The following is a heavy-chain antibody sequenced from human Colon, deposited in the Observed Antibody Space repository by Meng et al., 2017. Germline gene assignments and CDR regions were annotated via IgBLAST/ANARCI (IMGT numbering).Heavy chain of an antibody. J-gene: IGHJ4*02. CDR1: GYTFTSYW. CDR2: IFPGDSET. V-gene: IGHV5-51*01. CDR3: ARRGYSYGAGAIDY. D-gene: IGHD5-18*01. Sequence: GESLKISCKGFGYTFTSYWIGWVRQMPGKGLDWMGIIFPGDSETRYSPSFQGQVTISADKSISTAYLQWSSLRTSDSAMYYCARRGYSYGAGAIDYWGQG.